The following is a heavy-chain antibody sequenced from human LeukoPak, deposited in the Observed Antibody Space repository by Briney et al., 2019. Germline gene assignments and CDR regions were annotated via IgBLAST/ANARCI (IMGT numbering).Heavy chain of an antibody. V-gene: IGHV3-21*06. CDR3: AREGTPAAGD. J-gene: IGHJ4*02. CDR1: GVTFSSYI. Sequence: GGALRLSCAAPGVTFSSYIMNWVRQAPGKGLEGVASISSSSGYIYYADSVKGRFTISRDNAKNSLYLQMNSLRAEDTAVYYCAREGTPAAGDWGQGTLVTVSS. CDR2: ISSSSGYI. D-gene: IGHD6-13*01.